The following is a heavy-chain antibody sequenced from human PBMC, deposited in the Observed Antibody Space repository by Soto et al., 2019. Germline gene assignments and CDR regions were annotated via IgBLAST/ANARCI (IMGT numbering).Heavy chain of an antibody. CDR1: GFVFKNAR. J-gene: IGHJ4*02. Sequence: EVQMVESGGGLVKPGGSLRLSCAASGFVFKNARMSWALQAPGRGLEWVGHIRSSAERGTTDYAAPVKGRFTISRDDSQNTLFLQMNSLKTEDTAVYFCYHYGSGSYSTDYWGQGTLVTVSS. V-gene: IGHV3-15*07. CDR3: YHYGSGSYSTDY. CDR2: IRSSAERGTT. D-gene: IGHD3-10*01.